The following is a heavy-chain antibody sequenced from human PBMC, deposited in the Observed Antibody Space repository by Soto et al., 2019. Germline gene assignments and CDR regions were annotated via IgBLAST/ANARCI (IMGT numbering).Heavy chain of an antibody. CDR1: GGSISSGSYY. CDR2: IYYSGST. CDR3: AREGVRGSPRSHYYYGMDL. D-gene: IGHD2-21*01. J-gene: IGHJ6*02. Sequence: SETLSLTCTVSGGSISSGSYYWSWIRPPRGKGPEWLGYIYYSGSTNYNPSLKSRVTISVDTSKNQFSLKLSSVTAADAAVYYCAREGVRGSPRSHYYYGMDLWGQGTTVTVSS. V-gene: IGHV4-61*01.